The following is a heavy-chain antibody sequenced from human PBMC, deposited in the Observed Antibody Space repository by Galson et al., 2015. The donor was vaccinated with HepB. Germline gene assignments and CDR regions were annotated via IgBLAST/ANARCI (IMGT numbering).Heavy chain of an antibody. CDR3: AKGYSTGWYGYFDL. D-gene: IGHD6-19*01. Sequence: SLRLSCAASGFTFSSYAMNWVRQAPGKGLEWVSAFSGSGGNTDYADSVKGRFTISRDNSKNTLYLQMNSLRAEDTAVYYCAKGYSTGWYGYFDLWGRGTLVTVSS. J-gene: IGHJ2*01. V-gene: IGHV3-23*01. CDR2: FSGSGGNT. CDR1: GFTFSSYA.